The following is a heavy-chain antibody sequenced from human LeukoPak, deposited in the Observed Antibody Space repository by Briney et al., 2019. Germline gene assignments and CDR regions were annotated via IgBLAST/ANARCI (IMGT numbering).Heavy chain of an antibody. J-gene: IGHJ6*03. CDR1: GGSISSGGYY. CDR2: INHSGST. D-gene: IGHD3-10*01. Sequence: SQTLSLTCTVSGGSISSGGYYWSWIRQPPGKGLEWIGEINHSGSTNYNSSLKSRVTISVDTSKNQFSLKLSSVTAADTAVYYCARGYYGSGSHCCHMDVWGKGTTITVS. CDR3: ARGYYGSGSHCCHMDV. V-gene: IGHV4-30-2*01.